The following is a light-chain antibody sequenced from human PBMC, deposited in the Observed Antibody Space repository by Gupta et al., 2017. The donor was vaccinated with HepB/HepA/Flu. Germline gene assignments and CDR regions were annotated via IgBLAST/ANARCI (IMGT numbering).Light chain of an antibody. CDR3: APWDDRMIAVV. V-gene: IGLV1-44*01. Sequence: QSVLTQPPSVSGTPGQRVPISCSGSNSNIGTNSVRWYQQCPGAAPKLLIYSNVLRPSGVPDRFSGSKSATSASLAISGLQAEDEADYYCAPWDDRMIAVVFGGGTARTVL. CDR1: NSNIGTNS. J-gene: IGLJ2*01. CDR2: SNV.